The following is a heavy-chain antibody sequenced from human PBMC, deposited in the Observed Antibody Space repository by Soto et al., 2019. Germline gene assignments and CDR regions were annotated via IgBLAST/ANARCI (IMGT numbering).Heavy chain of an antibody. CDR1: GFTFSNYG. CDR3: ARDDGYPDNAFDY. D-gene: IGHD5-12*01. Sequence: QVQLAESGGGVVQPGRSLRLSCAATGFTFSNYGMHWVRQAPGKGLEWVAVILKDGSDQKYADSMKGRFTISRDNSENTLYLHRNSLRAEDTAVYYCARDDGYPDNAFDYWGQGTLVTVSS. V-gene: IGHV3-33*01. J-gene: IGHJ4*02. CDR2: ILKDGSDQ.